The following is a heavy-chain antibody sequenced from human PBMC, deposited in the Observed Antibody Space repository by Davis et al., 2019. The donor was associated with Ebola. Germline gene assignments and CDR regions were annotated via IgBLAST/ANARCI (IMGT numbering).Heavy chain of an antibody. J-gene: IGHJ4*02. D-gene: IGHD6-19*01. V-gene: IGHV3-53*01. CDR1: GFTVSNNY. CDR3: ARGLRYSTGWYYFDY. Sequence: GGSLRLSCAASGFTVSNNYLSWVRQAPGKGLEWVSVIYSGGSTYYADSVKGRFTISRDNSKNTLFLQMNNVRAEDSAVYFCARGLRYSTGWYYFDYWGQGTLVTVSS. CDR2: IYSGGST.